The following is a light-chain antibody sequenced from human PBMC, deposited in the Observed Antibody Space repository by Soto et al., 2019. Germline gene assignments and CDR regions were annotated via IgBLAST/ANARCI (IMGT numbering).Light chain of an antibody. J-gene: IGLJ2*01. CDR3: QSYDSSLSGSVV. CDR1: SSNIGAGYD. Sequence: QSVLTQPPSVSGAPGQRVTISCTGSSSNIGAGYDVHWYQQLPGTAPKLLIYGNSNRPSGVPDRFSGSKSCTSASLAITGLQAEDEADYYCQSYDSSLSGSVVFGGGTKLPS. CDR2: GNS. V-gene: IGLV1-40*01.